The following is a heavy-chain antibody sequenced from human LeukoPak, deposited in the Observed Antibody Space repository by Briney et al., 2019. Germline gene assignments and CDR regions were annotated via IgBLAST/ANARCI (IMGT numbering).Heavy chain of an antibody. CDR2: ISLGDT. J-gene: IGHJ4*02. Sequence: SETLSLTCSLSGDTLSTYYWNWIRQTPGRGLEWIGHISLGDTEYNPSLKSRVTISVDTSKNEFYLRLTSVTAADTALYFCARDKRHSYGKYFDPWSQGTLVSVSS. CDR1: GDTLSTYY. CDR3: ARDKRHSYGKYFDP. D-gene: IGHD5-18*01. V-gene: IGHV4-59*12.